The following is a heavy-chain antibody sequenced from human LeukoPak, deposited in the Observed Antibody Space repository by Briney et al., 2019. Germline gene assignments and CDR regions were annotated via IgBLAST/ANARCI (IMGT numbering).Heavy chain of an antibody. CDR2: ISYDGRNE. CDR1: GFTFSTYG. Sequence: PGGSLRLSCAASGFTFSTYGLHWVRQAPGKGLEWVAIISYDGRNEYYADSVKGRFTISRDNSKNTVYLQMDSLRAEDTALYYCARDRARYSSSWYFDYWGQGTLVAVSS. CDR3: ARDRARYSSSWYFDY. V-gene: IGHV3-30*04. D-gene: IGHD6-13*01. J-gene: IGHJ4*02.